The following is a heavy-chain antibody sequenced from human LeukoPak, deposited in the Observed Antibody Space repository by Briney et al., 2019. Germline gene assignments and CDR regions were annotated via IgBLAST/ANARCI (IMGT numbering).Heavy chain of an antibody. CDR1: GYTFTGYY. J-gene: IGHJ5*02. Sequence: ASVKVSCMASGYTFTGYYMHWVRQAPGQGLEWMGWINPNSGGTNYAQKFQGRVTMTRTTSISTAYMELSRLRSDDTAVYYCARVSLFYGDYAHPWFDPWGQGTLVTVSS. CDR3: ARVSLFYGDYAHPWFDP. V-gene: IGHV1-2*02. CDR2: INPNSGGT. D-gene: IGHD4-17*01.